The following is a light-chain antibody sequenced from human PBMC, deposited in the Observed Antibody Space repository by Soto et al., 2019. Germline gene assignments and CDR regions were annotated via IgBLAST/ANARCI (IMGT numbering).Light chain of an antibody. Sequence: QSVLIQPPSVSGSPGQSVTISCTGTSSDVGSYDYVSWYQQHPGTVPKPMIYNVNTQPSGVPDRFSGSKSGDTASMTISGLQAEGEADYYCCSYAGRYTFVFGTGTKVTVL. CDR3: CSYAGRYTFV. CDR1: SSDVGSYDY. CDR2: NVN. V-gene: IGLV2-11*01. J-gene: IGLJ1*01.